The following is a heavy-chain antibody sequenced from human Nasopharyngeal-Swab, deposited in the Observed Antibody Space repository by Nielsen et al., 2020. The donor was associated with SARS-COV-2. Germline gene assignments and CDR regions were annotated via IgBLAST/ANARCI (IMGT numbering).Heavy chain of an antibody. V-gene: IGHV3-64D*06. J-gene: IGHJ4*02. Sequence: GGSLRLSCSASGFTFSSYAMHWVRQAPGKGLEYVSAISSNGGSTYYADSVKGRFTISRDNSKNTLYLQMSSLRAEDTAVYYCVKDRDTMVRGVATYTDYWGQGTLVTVSS. CDR1: GFTFSSYA. CDR3: VKDRDTMVRGVATYTDY. CDR2: ISSNGGST. D-gene: IGHD3-10*01.